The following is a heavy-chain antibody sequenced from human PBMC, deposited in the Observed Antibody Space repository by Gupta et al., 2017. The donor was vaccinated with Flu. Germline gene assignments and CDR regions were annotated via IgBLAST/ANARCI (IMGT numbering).Heavy chain of an antibody. CDR1: A. CDR2: MNGSGDIT. D-gene: IGHD2-15*01. J-gene: IGHJ6*03. Sequence: AMSWVRQGPGGGLEWISRMNGSGDITYYADSVSGRFTNTRDNSKNTLYLQMNSLRSEDTSVSYCAEVGGFHPHAYNYHMDVWGKGTTVTVSS. V-gene: IGHV3-23*01. CDR3: AEVGGFHPHAYNYHMDV.